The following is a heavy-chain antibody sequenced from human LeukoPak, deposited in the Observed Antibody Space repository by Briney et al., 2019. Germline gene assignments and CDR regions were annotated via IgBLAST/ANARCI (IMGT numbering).Heavy chain of an antibody. CDR3: ARGVVPAARGVFDY. CDR2: VIPIFGTA. D-gene: IGHD2-2*01. CDR1: GGTFSGYA. Sequence: SVKVSCKASGGTFSGYAISWVRQAPGQGLEWMGGVIPIFGTANYAQKFQGRVTITADKSTSTAYMELSSLRSEDTAVYYCARGVVPAARGVFDYWGQGTLVTVSS. V-gene: IGHV1-69*06. J-gene: IGHJ4*02.